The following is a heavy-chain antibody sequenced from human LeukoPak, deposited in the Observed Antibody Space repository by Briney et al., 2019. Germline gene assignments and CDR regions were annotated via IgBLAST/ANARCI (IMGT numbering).Heavy chain of an antibody. CDR2: IGYTGTYI. Sequence: PGGSLRLSCAASGSPFSSYNMNWVRLAPGKGLEWVSSIGYTGTYIYYADSVKGRFTISRDNAKNPLYLQMNSLRAEDTAVYYCAKDLDWNDGVCDYWGQGTLVTVSS. CDR3: AKDLDWNDGVCDY. V-gene: IGHV3-21*01. J-gene: IGHJ4*02. CDR1: GSPFSSYN. D-gene: IGHD1-1*01.